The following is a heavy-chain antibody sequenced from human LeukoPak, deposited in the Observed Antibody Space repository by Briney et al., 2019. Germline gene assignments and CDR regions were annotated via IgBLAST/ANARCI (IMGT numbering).Heavy chain of an antibody. V-gene: IGHV3-21*01. J-gene: IGHJ2*01. CDR3: ARVLGEAVAGTGHWYFDL. CDR2: ISSSSSYI. CDR1: GFTFSSYS. D-gene: IGHD6-19*01. Sequence: PGGSLRLSCAASGFTFSSYSMNWVRQAPGKGLEWVSSISSSSSYIYYADSVKGRFTISRDNAKNSLYLQMNSLRAEDTAVYYCARVLGEAVAGTGHWYFDLWGRGTLVTVSS.